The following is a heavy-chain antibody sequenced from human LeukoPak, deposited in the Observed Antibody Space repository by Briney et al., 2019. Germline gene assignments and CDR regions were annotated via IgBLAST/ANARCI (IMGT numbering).Heavy chain of an antibody. D-gene: IGHD4-17*01. V-gene: IGHV3-53*01. CDR3: ARGGYGDHNYYYYYMDV. Sequence: PGGSLRLSCAASGFTVSSNYMSWVRQAPGKGLEWVSVIYSGGSTYYADSVKGRFTISRDNAKNSLYLQMNSLRAEDTAVYYCARGGYGDHNYYYYYMDVWGKGTTVTISS. J-gene: IGHJ6*03. CDR1: GFTVSSNY. CDR2: IYSGGST.